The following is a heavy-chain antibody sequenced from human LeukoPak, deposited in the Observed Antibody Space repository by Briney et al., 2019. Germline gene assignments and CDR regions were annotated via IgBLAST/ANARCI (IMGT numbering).Heavy chain of an antibody. V-gene: IGHV3-7*01. CDR2: IKQDGSEK. CDR3: AREVSYPDAFDI. Sequence: GGSLGLSCAVSGFTFSSYGMSWVRQAPGKGLEWVANIKQDGSEKYYVDSVKGRFTISRDNAKNSLYLQMNSLRAEDTAVYYCAREVSYPDAFDIWGQGTMVTVSS. J-gene: IGHJ3*02. D-gene: IGHD1-26*01. CDR1: GFTFSSYG.